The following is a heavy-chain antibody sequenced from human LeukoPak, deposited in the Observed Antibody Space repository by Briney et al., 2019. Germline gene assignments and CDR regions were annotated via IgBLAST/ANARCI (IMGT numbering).Heavy chain of an antibody. CDR2: IYYSGST. J-gene: IGHJ6*03. CDR1: GGSISSSSYY. Sequence: PSETLSLTCTVSGGSISSSSYYWGWIRQPPGKGLEWIGSIYYSGSTYYNPSLKSRVTISVDTSKNQFSLKLSSVTAADTAVYYCARGIMYYYMDVWGKGTTVTVSS. CDR3: ARGIMYYYMDV. D-gene: IGHD3-16*01. V-gene: IGHV4-39*01.